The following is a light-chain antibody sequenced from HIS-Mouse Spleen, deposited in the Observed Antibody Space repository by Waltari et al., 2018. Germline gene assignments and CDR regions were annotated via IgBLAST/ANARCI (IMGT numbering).Light chain of an antibody. CDR1: SRDVGGYNY. CDR3: CSYAGSYTGV. Sequence: QSALTQPRSVSGSPGPSVTISCTGTSRDVGGYNYVSWYPQHPGKAPKLMIYDVIQRPSGVPDRFPCTQSGNTASLNLSGLQAEDEADYYCCSYAGSYTGVFGTGTKVTVL. V-gene: IGLV2-11*01. J-gene: IGLJ1*01. CDR2: DVI.